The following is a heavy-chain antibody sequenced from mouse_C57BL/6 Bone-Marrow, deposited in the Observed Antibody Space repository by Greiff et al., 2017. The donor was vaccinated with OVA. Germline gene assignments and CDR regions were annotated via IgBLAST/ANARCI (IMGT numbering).Heavy chain of an antibody. CDR1: GFAFSDYY. Sequence: EVKLVESEGGLVQPGSSMKLSCTASGFAFSDYYMAWVRQVPEKGLEWVANINYDGSSTYYLDSLKSRFIISRDNAKNILYLQMSSLKSEDTATYYCARVVRGSAMDYWGQGTSVTVSS. CDR2: INYDGSST. V-gene: IGHV5-16*01. CDR3: ARVVRGSAMDY. J-gene: IGHJ4*01.